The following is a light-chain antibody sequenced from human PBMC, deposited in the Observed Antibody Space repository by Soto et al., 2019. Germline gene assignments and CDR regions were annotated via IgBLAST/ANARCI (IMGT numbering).Light chain of an antibody. V-gene: IGKV3-20*01. CDR3: QQYGSSPLT. CDR2: GAS. J-gene: IGKJ4*01. Sequence: EIVLTQSPGTLSLSPGERATLSCRASQSVISTYLAWYQQKPGQAPRLLIYGASNRATGITDRFTGSGSGTDFTLTISRLEREDFAVYYCQQYGSSPLTFGGGTKVEIK. CDR1: QSVISTY.